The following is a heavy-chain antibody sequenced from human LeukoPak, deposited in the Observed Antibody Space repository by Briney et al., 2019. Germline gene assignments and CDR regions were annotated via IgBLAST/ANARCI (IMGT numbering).Heavy chain of an antibody. CDR3: ARDSSTDTAMVLFDY. J-gene: IGHJ4*02. CDR2: INPNSGGT. Sequence: ASVKVSCKASGYTFTGYYMYWVRQAPGQGLEWMGWINPNSGGTNYAQKFQGRVTMTRDTSISTAYMELSRLRSDDTAVYYCARDSSTDTAMVLFDYWGQGTLVTVSS. V-gene: IGHV1-2*02. D-gene: IGHD5-18*01. CDR1: GYTFTGYY.